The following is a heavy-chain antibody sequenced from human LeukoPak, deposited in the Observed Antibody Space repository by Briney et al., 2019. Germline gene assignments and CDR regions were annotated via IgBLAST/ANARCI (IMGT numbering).Heavy chain of an antibody. CDR1: GFTVSSSY. V-gene: IGHV3-66*02. CDR3: ARSVHDTSGCAY. Sequence: GGSLRLSCAASGFTVSSSYMSWVRQAPGKGLEWVSVMYSGGATYYANSVKGRFTFSRDYSKNTLNLQMNNLGTEDTAVYFCARSVHDTSGCAYWGQGTLVTVSS. CDR2: MYSGGAT. J-gene: IGHJ4*02. D-gene: IGHD3-22*01.